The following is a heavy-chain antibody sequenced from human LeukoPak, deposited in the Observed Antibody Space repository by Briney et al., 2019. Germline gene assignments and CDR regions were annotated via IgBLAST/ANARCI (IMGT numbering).Heavy chain of an antibody. V-gene: IGHV4-4*02. Sequence: SETLSLTCAVSGGSVSHSNWWTWVRQSPGQGLEWIGEVHPSEGTNYNPSLKSRVTISLDKSKNQFSLELNSVTAADTAVYYCARQQWIVGAPNWGQGTLVTVSS. CDR3: ARQQWIVGAPN. D-gene: IGHD1-26*01. J-gene: IGHJ4*02. CDR2: VHPSEGT. CDR1: GGSVSHSNW.